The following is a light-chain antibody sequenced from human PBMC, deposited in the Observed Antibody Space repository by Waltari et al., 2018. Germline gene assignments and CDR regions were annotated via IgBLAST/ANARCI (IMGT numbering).Light chain of an antibody. Sequence: DIQMTQSPSSLSASVGDRVTSTCRASQSISSYLNWYQQKPGKAPKLLIYGASSLQSGVPPRFSGSGSGTDFTLTISSLQPEDFATYHCQQTDSFPRTFGQGTKVEIK. CDR2: GAS. J-gene: IGKJ1*01. V-gene: IGKV1-39*01. CDR3: QQTDSFPRT. CDR1: QSISSY.